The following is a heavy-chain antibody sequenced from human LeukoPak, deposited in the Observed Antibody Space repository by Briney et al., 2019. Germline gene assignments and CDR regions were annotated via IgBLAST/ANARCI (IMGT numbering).Heavy chain of an antibody. J-gene: IGHJ6*02. CDR1: GFTFSSYG. CDR2: IWYDGSNK. V-gene: IGHV3-33*01. Sequence: PGGSLRLSCAASGFTFSSYGMHWVRQAPGKGLEWVAVIWYDGSNKYYADSVKGRFTISRDNSKNTLYLQMNSLRAEDTAVYYCARDRQWLVPYYYYGMDVWGQGTMVTVSS. D-gene: IGHD6-19*01. CDR3: ARDRQWLVPYYYYGMDV.